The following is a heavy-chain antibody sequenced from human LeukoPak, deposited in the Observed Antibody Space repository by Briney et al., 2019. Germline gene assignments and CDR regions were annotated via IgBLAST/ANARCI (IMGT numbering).Heavy chain of an antibody. CDR1: GFTFDDYG. CDR2: ISGSGGST. Sequence: PGGSLRLSCAVSGFTFDDYGMSWVRQAPGKGLEWVSAISGSGGSTYYADSVKGRFTISRDNSKNTLYLQMNSLRAEDTAVYYCAKGYLEVDYWGQGTLVTVSS. J-gene: IGHJ4*02. V-gene: IGHV3-23*01. D-gene: IGHD1-1*01. CDR3: AKGYLEVDY.